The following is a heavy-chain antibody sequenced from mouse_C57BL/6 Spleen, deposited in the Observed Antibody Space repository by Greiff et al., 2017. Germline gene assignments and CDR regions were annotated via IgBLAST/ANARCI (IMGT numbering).Heavy chain of an antibody. Sequence: VQLQQSGAELVKPGASVKISCKASGYAFSSYWMNWVKQRPGKGLEWIGQLYPGDGDTNYNGKFKGKATLTADKSSSTAYMQLSSLTSEDSAVYFCARRVGQDYAMDYWGQGTSVTVSS. CDR3: ARRVGQDYAMDY. CDR2: LYPGDGDT. V-gene: IGHV1-80*01. D-gene: IGHD3-3*01. J-gene: IGHJ4*01. CDR1: GYAFSSYW.